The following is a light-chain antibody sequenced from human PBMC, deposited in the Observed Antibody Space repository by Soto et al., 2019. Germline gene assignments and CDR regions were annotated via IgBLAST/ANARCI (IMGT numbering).Light chain of an antibody. J-gene: IGKJ1*01. CDR2: GAS. Sequence: IVMTQSPATLSVSPGHPATLSGRASQDIASTLAWYQHKPGQAPRLLIYGASSRATGIPDKFSGSGSGTDFILTISRLEPEDFAVYYCQQYGSSPCTFGQGTKVDIK. V-gene: IGKV3-20*01. CDR3: QQYGSSPCT. CDR1: QDIAST.